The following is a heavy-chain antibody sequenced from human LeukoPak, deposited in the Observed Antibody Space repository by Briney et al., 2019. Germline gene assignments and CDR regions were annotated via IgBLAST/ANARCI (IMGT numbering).Heavy chain of an antibody. CDR1: GGSISSSSYY. J-gene: IGHJ3*02. CDR3: ARSDGYGLVGI. Sequence: SETLSLTCTVSGGSISSSSYYWGWIRQPPGKTLEWIGSIYSSGSTYYNSSLKSRVIILIDTAKNHFSLNLSSVTAADTAVYYCARSDGYGLVGIWGQGTMVTVSS. CDR2: IYSSGST. V-gene: IGHV4-39*07. D-gene: IGHD3-10*01.